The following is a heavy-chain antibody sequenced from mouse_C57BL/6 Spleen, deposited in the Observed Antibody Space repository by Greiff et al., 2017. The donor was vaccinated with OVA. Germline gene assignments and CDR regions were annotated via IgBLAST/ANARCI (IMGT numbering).Heavy chain of an antibody. CDR3: AIPLYYYGSSYDYVDY. CDR1: GYTFTSYG. Sequence: QVQLQQSGAELARPGASVKLSCKASGYTFTSYGISWVKQRTGQGLEWIGEIYPRSGNTYYNEKFKGKATLTADKSSSTAYMELRSLTSEDSAVYFCAIPLYYYGSSYDYVDYWGQGTTLTVSS. D-gene: IGHD1-1*01. V-gene: IGHV1-81*01. J-gene: IGHJ2*01. CDR2: IYPRSGNT.